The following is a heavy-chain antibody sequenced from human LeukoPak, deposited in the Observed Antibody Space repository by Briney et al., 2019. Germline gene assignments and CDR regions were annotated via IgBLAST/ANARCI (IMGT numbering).Heavy chain of an antibody. CDR3: ARERDYYDSSGYYS. Sequence: GGSLRLSCAASGFTVSSNYMSWVRQAPGKGLEWVSVIYSGGSTYYADSVKGRFTISRDNSKNTLYLQMNSLRAEDTAVYYCARERDYYDSSGYYSWGQGTLVTVSS. CDR1: GFTVSSNY. J-gene: IGHJ4*02. V-gene: IGHV3-53*01. CDR2: IYSGGST. D-gene: IGHD3-22*01.